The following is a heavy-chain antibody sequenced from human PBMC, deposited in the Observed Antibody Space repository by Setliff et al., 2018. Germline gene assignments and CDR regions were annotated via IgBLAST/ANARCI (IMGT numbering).Heavy chain of an antibody. J-gene: IGHJ5*02. Sequence: ASVKVSCKASGYPLTAYYIHWVRQAPGQGLEWMGWISPHTGVINYAQKFQGRVTMTRDTSINTAYMELSSLTSDDTAFYYCVRSGKFGMRFWFDQWGLGTLVTVSS. CDR2: ISPHTGVI. CDR1: GYPLTAYY. V-gene: IGHV1-2*02. D-gene: IGHD1-26*01. CDR3: VRSGKFGMRFWFDQ.